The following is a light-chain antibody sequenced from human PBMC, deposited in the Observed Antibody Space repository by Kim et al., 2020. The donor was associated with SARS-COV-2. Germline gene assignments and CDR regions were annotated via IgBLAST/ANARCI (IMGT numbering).Light chain of an antibody. V-gene: IGLV3-1*01. CDR2: QDS. Sequence: SVSPGQTASFTCSGDKLGDKYACWYQQKPGQSPVLVIYQDSKRPSGIPERFSGSNSGNTATLTISGTQAMDEADYYCQAWDSSTVVFSGGTQLTV. J-gene: IGLJ2*01. CDR1: KLGDKY. CDR3: QAWDSSTVV.